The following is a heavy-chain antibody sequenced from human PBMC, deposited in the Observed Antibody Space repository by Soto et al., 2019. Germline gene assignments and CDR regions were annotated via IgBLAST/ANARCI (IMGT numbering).Heavy chain of an antibody. V-gene: IGHV3-33*01. Sequence: GGSLRLSCAASGFTFSSYGMHWVRQAPGKGLEWVAVIWYDGSNKYYADSVKGRFTTSRDNSKNTLYLQMNSLRAEDTAVYYCARDSVFGVVTYYYYYGMDVWGQGTTVTVSS. J-gene: IGHJ6*02. CDR2: IWYDGSNK. D-gene: IGHD3-3*01. CDR3: ARDSVFGVVTYYYYYGMDV. CDR1: GFTFSSYG.